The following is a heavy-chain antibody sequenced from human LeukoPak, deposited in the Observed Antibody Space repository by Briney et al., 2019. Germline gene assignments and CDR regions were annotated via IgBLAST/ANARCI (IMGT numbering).Heavy chain of an antibody. D-gene: IGHD1-7*01. Sequence: GGSLRLSCEVSGFTFSMYWMTWVRQAPGKGLEWVANINEGGSREWYVDSLKGRFTISRDNSKNSLYLQMNSLRAEDTAVYYCARVGPYNWNYQNWNYYYYMDVWGKGTTVTVSS. CDR1: GFTFSMYW. V-gene: IGHV3-7*01. CDR3: ARVGPYNWNYQNWNYYYYMDV. CDR2: INEGGSRE. J-gene: IGHJ6*03.